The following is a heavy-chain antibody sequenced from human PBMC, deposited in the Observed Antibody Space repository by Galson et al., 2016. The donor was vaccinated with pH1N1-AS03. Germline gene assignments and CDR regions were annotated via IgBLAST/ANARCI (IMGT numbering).Heavy chain of an antibody. CDR1: GGTFSSYT. CDR2: LIPILDLV. D-gene: IGHD2-2*01. V-gene: IGHV1-69*02. CDR3: GRALGHNAQSSIHY. Sequence: SVKVSCKASGGTFSSYTINWVRQAPGHGLEWMGRLIPILDLVNYARSFQERVTITLDKSANTAYMEVSSLTSEDTGVYYCGRALGHNAQSSIHYWGQGTLVTVSS. J-gene: IGHJ4*02.